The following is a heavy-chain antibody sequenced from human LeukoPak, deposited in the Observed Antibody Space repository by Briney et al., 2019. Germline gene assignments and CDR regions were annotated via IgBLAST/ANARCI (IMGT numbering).Heavy chain of an antibody. Sequence: PGRSLRLSCAGSGFNFNNSGMHWVRQAPGKGVEWVAVISFDGKNQHYAGSVKGRFTTSRDNSENTVYLQMNSLSPEDTAVYYCAKDLPAETKMGGFDFWGQGALVTISS. V-gene: IGHV3-30*18. CDR2: ISFDGKNQ. D-gene: IGHD4-11*01. J-gene: IGHJ4*02. CDR1: GFNFNNSG. CDR3: AKDLPAETKMGGFDF.